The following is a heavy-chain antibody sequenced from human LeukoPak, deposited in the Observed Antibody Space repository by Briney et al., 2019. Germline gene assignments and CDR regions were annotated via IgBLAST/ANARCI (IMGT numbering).Heavy chain of an antibody. D-gene: IGHD3-10*01. CDR3: ARHEGSGSGTKPFDY. Sequence: SETLSLTCTVSGGSIGSNYWTWIRQPPGKGLEYIGYIYYTGGTNYNPSLKSRVTISVDTSKNQFSLRLNSVTAADTAVYYCARHEGSGSGTKPFDYWGQGISVTVSS. V-gene: IGHV4-59*08. CDR1: GGSIGSNY. J-gene: IGHJ4*02. CDR2: IYYTGGT.